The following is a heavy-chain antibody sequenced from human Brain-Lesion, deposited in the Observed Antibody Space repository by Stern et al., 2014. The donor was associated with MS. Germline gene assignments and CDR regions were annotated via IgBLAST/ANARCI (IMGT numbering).Heavy chain of an antibody. CDR2: IKEDGNEK. J-gene: IGHJ6*02. V-gene: IGHV3-7*01. CDR1: GFTFGNYW. Sequence: EMQLVESGGGLVQPGGSLTISCTAAGFTFGNYWMTWVRQAPGKGLEWVANIKEDGNEKNYVDSVKGRFTISRDNARNSLYLQMNSLRCEDTALYYCARVYNTIYGIVTQRGSGMDVWGQGTTVIVSS. D-gene: IGHD3-3*01. CDR3: ARVYNTIYGIVTQRGSGMDV.